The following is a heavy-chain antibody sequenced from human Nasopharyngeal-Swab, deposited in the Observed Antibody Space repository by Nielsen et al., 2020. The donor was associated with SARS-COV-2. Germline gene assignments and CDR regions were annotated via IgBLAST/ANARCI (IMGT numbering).Heavy chain of an antibody. V-gene: IGHV3-7*03. D-gene: IGHD3-22*01. CDR3: ARAPKRGSSGYQVVY. CDR1: GFTFSSYW. J-gene: IGHJ4*02. Sequence: GESLKISCAASGFTFSSYWMSWVRQAPGKGLEWVANIKQDGSEKYYVDSVEGRFTISRDNAKNSLYLQMNSLRAEDTAVYYCARAPKRGSSGYQVVYWGQGTLVTVSS. CDR2: IKQDGSEK.